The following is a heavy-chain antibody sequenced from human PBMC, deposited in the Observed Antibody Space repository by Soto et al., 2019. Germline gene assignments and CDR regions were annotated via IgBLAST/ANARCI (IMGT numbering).Heavy chain of an antibody. D-gene: IGHD3-3*01. Sequence: GGSLRLSCAASGFTFSNYWMSWVRQAPGKGLEWVANIKHDGSEKYYVDSVKGRFTISRDNTQNSLYLQMSSLRAEDTAVYYCVRYYDFWTGYSLFDYWGQGTLVTVSS. J-gene: IGHJ4*02. V-gene: IGHV3-7*01. CDR3: VRYYDFWTGYSLFDY. CDR2: IKHDGSEK. CDR1: GFTFSNYW.